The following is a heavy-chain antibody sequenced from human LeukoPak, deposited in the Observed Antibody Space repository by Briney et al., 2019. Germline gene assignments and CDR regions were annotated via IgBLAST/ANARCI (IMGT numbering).Heavy chain of an antibody. CDR3: AKDRQGDYGDFDSPDY. D-gene: IGHD4-17*01. CDR2: MSYDGGNK. CDR1: GFTFSNYG. V-gene: IGHV3-30*18. Sequence: GRSLRLSCAASGFTFSNYGMHWVRQAPGKGLEWVAVMSYDGGNKYYVDSVKGRFSISRDNSKNTLYLQMNSLRTEDTAVYYCAKDRQGDYGDFDSPDYWGQGTLVTVSS. J-gene: IGHJ4*02.